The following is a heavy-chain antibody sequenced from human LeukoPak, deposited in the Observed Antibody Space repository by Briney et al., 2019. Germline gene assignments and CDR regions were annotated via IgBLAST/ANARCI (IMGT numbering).Heavy chain of an antibody. CDR2: IGRSNSDT. CDR3: AKRVLSGVQVAGLDY. V-gene: IGHV3-23*01. J-gene: IGHJ4*02. D-gene: IGHD6-19*01. Sequence: GGSLRLSCAASGFTFSSYGMIWVRQAPGKGLEWVSTIGRSNSDTYYTDSVKGRFTVSRDNSKNMLYLQMNSLRAEDTAIYYCAKRVLSGVQVAGLDYWGQGTLVAVSS. CDR1: GFTFSSYG.